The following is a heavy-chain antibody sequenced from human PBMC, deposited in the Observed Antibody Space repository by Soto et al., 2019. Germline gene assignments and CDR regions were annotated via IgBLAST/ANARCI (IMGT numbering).Heavy chain of an antibody. CDR2: IYHTGKT. V-gene: IGHV4-31*03. D-gene: IGHD2-2*01. J-gene: IGHJ5*02. CDR3: ARHGSSTANWIDP. Sequence: QVQLQESGPGLVRPSQTLSLTCSVSGDPLSLGGYYWTWIRQVPGKGLEWMGYIYHTGKTYYNPSLESRLTMSVDMVKNQFSLQLNSVTAADTAVYYCARHGSSTANWIDPWGQGTLVTVSS. CDR1: GDPLSLGGYY.